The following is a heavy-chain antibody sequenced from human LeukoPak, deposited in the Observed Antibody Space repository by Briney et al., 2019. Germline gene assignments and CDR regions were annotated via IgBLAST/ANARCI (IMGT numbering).Heavy chain of an antibody. D-gene: IGHD4-17*01. CDR1: GYTFTSNY. CDR2: ISPSGGST. Sequence: ASVKVSCKAFGYTFTSNYVHWVRQAPGQGPEWMGVISPSGGSTTYAQKFQGRVTLTRDMSTSTDYLELSSLRSEDTAVYYCAREDDYGDADYWGQGTLVTVSS. V-gene: IGHV1-46*01. J-gene: IGHJ4*02. CDR3: AREDDYGDADY.